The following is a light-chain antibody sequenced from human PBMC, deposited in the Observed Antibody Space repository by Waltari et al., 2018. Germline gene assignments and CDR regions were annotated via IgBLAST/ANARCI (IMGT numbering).Light chain of an antibody. CDR1: QSILNSSNNKNY. CDR2: WAS. Sequence: IVMTHSPDSLSLSLGERATINCMSSQSILNSSNNKNYLAWYQQKPGQPPKLLIYWASTREPGVPDRFSGSGSGTDFTLTISSLQTEDVAAYYCQQYFTTPPTFGQGTKVEI. V-gene: IGKV4-1*01. J-gene: IGKJ1*01. CDR3: QQYFTTPPT.